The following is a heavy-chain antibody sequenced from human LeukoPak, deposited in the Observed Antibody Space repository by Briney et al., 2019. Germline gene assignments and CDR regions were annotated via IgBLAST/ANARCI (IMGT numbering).Heavy chain of an antibody. Sequence: GGSLRLSCATSGFTFSDYSMTWVRQAPGKGLEWVSSITSTSSHINYADSVRGRFTISRDNAKNALSLQTTSLTDEDTALYYCARARLGYYDEYFDPWGQGTQVTVSS. CDR1: GFTFSDYS. D-gene: IGHD3-16*01. V-gene: IGHV3-21*01. CDR3: ARARLGYYDEYFDP. CDR2: ITSTSSHI. J-gene: IGHJ5*02.